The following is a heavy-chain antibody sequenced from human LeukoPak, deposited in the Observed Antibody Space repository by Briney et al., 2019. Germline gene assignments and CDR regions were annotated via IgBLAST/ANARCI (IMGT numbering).Heavy chain of an antibody. CDR1: GFTFDDYA. V-gene: IGHV3-9*01. CDR3: AKDMGNYYDSSGYAFDY. J-gene: IGHJ4*02. D-gene: IGHD3-22*01. Sequence: PGGSLRLSCAASGFTFDDYAMHWVQQAPGKGLEWVSGISWNSGSIGYADSVKGRFTISRDNAKNSLYLQMNSLRAEDTALYYCAKDMGNYYDSSGYAFDYWGQGTLVTVSS. CDR2: ISWNSGSI.